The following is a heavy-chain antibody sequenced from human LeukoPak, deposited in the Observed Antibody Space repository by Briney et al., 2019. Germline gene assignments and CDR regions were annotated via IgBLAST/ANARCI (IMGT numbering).Heavy chain of an antibody. V-gene: IGHV1-24*01. J-gene: IGHJ4*02. CDR3: ATNIIPRRWELLRY. D-gene: IGHD1-26*01. CDR2: FDPEDGET. CDR1: GYTLTELS. Sequence: ASVKVSCEVSGYTLTELSMHWVRQAPGKGLEWMGGFDPEDGETIYAQKFQGRVTMTEDTSTDTAYMELSSLRSEDTAVYCCATNIIPRRWELLRYWGQGTLVTVSS.